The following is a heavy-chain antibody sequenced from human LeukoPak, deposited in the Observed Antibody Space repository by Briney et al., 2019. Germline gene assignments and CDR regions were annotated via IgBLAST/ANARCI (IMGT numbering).Heavy chain of an antibody. V-gene: IGHV4-59*01. CDR3: ARETRPRMVRGVFDY. Sequence: SETLSLTCTVSGGSISNYYWSWIRQPPGKGLEWIGYIYYSGSTNYNPSLKSRVTMSVDTSNNQFSLKLSSVTAADTAVYYCARETRPRMVRGVFDYWVQGTLVTVSS. D-gene: IGHD3-10*01. CDR2: IYYSGST. J-gene: IGHJ4*02. CDR1: GGSISNYY.